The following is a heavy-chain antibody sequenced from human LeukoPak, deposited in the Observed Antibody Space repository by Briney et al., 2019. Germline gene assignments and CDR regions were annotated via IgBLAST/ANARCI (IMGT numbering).Heavy chain of an antibody. CDR3: ATSMVVTQDY. Sequence: GGSLRLSCAASGFTFSSYGMHWVRRAPGKGLEWVAVISYDGSNKYYADSVKGRFTISRDNSKNTLYLQMNSLRAEDTAVYYCATSMVVTQDYWGQGTLVTVSS. CDR2: ISYDGSNK. V-gene: IGHV3-30*03. D-gene: IGHD4-23*01. CDR1: GFTFSSYG. J-gene: IGHJ4*02.